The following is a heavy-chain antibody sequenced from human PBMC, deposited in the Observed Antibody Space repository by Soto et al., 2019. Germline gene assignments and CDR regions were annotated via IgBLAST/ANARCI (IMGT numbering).Heavy chain of an antibody. Sequence: QVQLVQSGAEVKKPGASVKVSCKASGYTFTSYGISWVRQAPGQGLEWMGWISAYNGNTNYAQKLKGRITMTTDTPTSAAYMELRSLRSDDTAVYCCARCFSSWYYYYWGQGTLVTVSS. V-gene: IGHV1-18*01. CDR2: ISAYNGNT. D-gene: IGHD6-13*01. J-gene: IGHJ4*02. CDR3: ARCFSSWYYYY. CDR1: GYTFTSYG.